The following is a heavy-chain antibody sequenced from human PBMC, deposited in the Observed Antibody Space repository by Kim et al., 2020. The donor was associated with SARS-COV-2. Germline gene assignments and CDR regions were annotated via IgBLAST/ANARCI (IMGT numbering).Heavy chain of an antibody. CDR1: GYTFTGYY. J-gene: IGHJ4*02. D-gene: IGHD2-15*01. V-gene: IGHV1-2*02. CDR2: INPNSGGT. CDR3: ALSYCSGGSCYSAILYYFDY. Sequence: ASVKVSCKASGYTFTGYYMHWVRQAPGQGLEWMGWINPNSGGTNYAQKFQGRVTMTRDTSISTAYMELSRLRSDDTAVYYCALSYCSGGSCYSAILYYFDYWGQGTLVTVSS.